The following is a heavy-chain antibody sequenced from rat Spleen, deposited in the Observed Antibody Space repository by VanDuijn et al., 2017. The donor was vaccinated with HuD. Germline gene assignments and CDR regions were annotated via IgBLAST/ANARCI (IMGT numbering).Heavy chain of an antibody. J-gene: IGHJ2*01. V-gene: IGHV5-22*01. CDR3: AGHDLRRVPNYFDY. Sequence: EVQLVESGGGLVQPGRSLKLSCAVSGFTFNDYYMAWVRQAPRKGLEWVASIDYEGSGTYYGDSVKGRFTISRDNAKSTLYLQMDSLKSEDTATYYCAGHDLRRVPNYFDYWGRGVMVTVSS. CDR1: GFTFNDYY. CDR2: IDYEGSGT. D-gene: IGHD1-11*01.